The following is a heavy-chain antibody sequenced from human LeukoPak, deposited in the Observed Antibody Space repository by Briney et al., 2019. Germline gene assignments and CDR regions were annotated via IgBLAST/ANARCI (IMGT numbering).Heavy chain of an antibody. CDR3: ARDATVTAVGFDY. J-gene: IGHJ4*02. CDR2: INPSGGST. Sequence: ASVKVSCKASGYTFTSCYMHWVRQAPGQGLEWMGIINPSGGSTSYAQKFQGRLTMTRDMSTSTVYMELSSLRSEDTAVYYCARDATVTAVGFDYWGQGTLVTVSS. V-gene: IGHV1-46*01. D-gene: IGHD4-17*01. CDR1: GYTFTSCY.